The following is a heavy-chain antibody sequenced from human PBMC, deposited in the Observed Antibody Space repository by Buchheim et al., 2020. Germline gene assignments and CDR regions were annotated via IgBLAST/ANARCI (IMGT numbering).Heavy chain of an antibody. CDR2: ISGSGGST. D-gene: IGHD6-19*01. CDR3: AKDLGVATTRGIAVAGNSDY. V-gene: IGHV3-23*01. CDR1: GFTFSSYA. J-gene: IGHJ4*02. Sequence: EVQLLESGGGLVQPGGSLRLSCAASGFTFSSYAMNWVRQAPGKGLEWVSAISGSGGSTYYADSVKGRFTISRDNSKNTLYLQMNSLRAEDTAVYYCAKDLGVATTRGIAVAGNSDYWGQGTL.